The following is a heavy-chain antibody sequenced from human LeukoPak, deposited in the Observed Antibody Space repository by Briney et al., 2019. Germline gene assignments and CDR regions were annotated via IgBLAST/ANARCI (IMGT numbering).Heavy chain of an antibody. Sequence: GGSLRLSCAASGFTFSGYGMHWVRQAPGKGLEWVAFIRYDGSNKYYAGFVKGRFTISRDNSKNTVYLQMNSLRAEDTAVYHCAKDLMIQIWYLFDYWGQGTQVTVSS. CDR3: AKDLMIQIWYLFDY. J-gene: IGHJ4*02. V-gene: IGHV3-30*02. CDR1: GFTFSGYG. D-gene: IGHD5-18*01. CDR2: IRYDGSNK.